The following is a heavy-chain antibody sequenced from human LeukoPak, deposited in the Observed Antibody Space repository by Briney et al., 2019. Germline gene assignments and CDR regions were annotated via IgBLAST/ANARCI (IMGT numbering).Heavy chain of an antibody. CDR2: IKQDGSEK. CDR1: GFTFSSYW. Sequence: GGSLRLSCAASGFTFSSYWMSWVRQAPGKGLEWVANIKQDGSEKYYVDSAKGRFTISRDNAKNSLYLQMNSLRAEDTAVYYCARATASNWFDPWGQGTLVTVFS. V-gene: IGHV3-7*01. J-gene: IGHJ5*02. CDR3: ARATASNWFDP. D-gene: IGHD2-21*01.